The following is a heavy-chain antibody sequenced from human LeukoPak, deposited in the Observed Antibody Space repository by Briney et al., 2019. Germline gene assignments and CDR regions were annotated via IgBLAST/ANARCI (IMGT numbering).Heavy chain of an antibody. D-gene: IGHD1-14*01. J-gene: IGHJ4*02. CDR2: INNDGSST. CDR3: ARGGGGNRPDY. Sequence: GGSLRLSCAASGFTFSSYWMHWVRQAPGKGLVWVLRINNDGSSTIYADSVKGRFTISRDNAKSTLYLQMNSLRAEDTAVYYCARGGGGNRPDYWGQGTLVTVSS. V-gene: IGHV3-74*01. CDR1: GFTFSSYW.